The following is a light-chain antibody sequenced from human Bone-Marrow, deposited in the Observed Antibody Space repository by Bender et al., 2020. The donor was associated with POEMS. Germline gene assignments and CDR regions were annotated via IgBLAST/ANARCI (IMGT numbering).Light chain of an antibody. V-gene: IGLV2-14*03. CDR3: GSSTTDNTWV. Sequence: QSALTQPASVSGSPGQSITMSCTGTGSDVGGYIYVSWYQQYPGKAPKLVLYDVYHRPSGISNRFSGSKSGNTASLTISGLQAEDEADYYCGSSTTDNTWVFGAGTKVTV. CDR2: DVY. J-gene: IGLJ3*02. CDR1: GSDVGGYIY.